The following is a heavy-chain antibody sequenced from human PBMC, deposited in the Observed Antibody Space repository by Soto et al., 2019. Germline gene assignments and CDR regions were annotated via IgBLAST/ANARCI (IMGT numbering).Heavy chain of an antibody. D-gene: IGHD6-19*01. CDR2: IKQDGSEK. CDR3: LYYSSGWYLIY. V-gene: IGHV3-7*01. CDR1: GFTFSSYW. Sequence: GGSLRLSCAASGFTFSSYWMSWVRQAPGKGLEWVANIKQDGSEKYYVDSAKGRFTISRDNAKNSLYLQMNSLRAEDTAVYYCLYYSSGWYLIYWGQGTLVTVSS. J-gene: IGHJ4*02.